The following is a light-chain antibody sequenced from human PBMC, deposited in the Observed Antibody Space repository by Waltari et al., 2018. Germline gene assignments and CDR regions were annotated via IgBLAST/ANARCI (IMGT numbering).Light chain of an antibody. J-gene: IGKJ3*01. CDR1: QGISKY. V-gene: IGKV1-16*02. CDR3: QQYNAYPFT. CDR2: AAS. Sequence: DLQMTQSPSSLSATVGHRGTIPCRARQGISKYLAWFQQKPGKAPKSPIYAASTLQRGVPSKFSGSGSGTVFTLTISSLQPEDFATYYCQQYNAYPFTFGPGTKVDIK.